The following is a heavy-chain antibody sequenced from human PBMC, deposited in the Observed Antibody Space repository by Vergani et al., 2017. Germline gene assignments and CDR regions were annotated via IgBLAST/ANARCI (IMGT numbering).Heavy chain of an antibody. J-gene: IGHJ5*02. D-gene: IGHD2-15*01. Sequence: VQLVESGGGLVKPGGSLRLSCEGSGFTFKNNTMTWVRQAPGKGLEWVSSISSSSAYLHYADSVKGRFTISRDNAKKSLFLQMNNLRADDTAVYYCASRVPANGGLDTWGQGTLVTVSS. CDR2: ISSSSAYL. V-gene: IGHV3-21*02. CDR3: ASRVPANGGLDT. CDR1: GFTFKNNT.